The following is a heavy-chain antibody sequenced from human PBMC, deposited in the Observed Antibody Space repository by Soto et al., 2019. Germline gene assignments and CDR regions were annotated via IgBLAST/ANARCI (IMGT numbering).Heavy chain of an antibody. CDR1: GFTFSSYV. Sequence: EVQLLESGGGLVQPGGSLRLSCAASGFTFSSYVMNWVRQAPGKGLEWVSTISGSGGSTYYADSVEGRFTFSRDNSKNTLHWLMNSLRAEDTAVYYCAKGGSNGWYAAFDTWGQGTMVTVSS. CDR2: ISGSGGST. CDR3: AKGGSNGWYAAFDT. J-gene: IGHJ3*02. D-gene: IGHD6-19*01. V-gene: IGHV3-23*01.